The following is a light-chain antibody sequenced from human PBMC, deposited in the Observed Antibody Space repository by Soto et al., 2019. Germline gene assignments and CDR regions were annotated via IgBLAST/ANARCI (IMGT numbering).Light chain of an antibody. J-gene: IGKJ2*01. CDR2: KAS. CDR3: QQYNSYST. Sequence: DIQMTQSPSTLSASVGDRITITCRASQSISNLLAWYQQKPGKDPKLLIYKASTLESGVPSRFSGSESGTEFTLTISGLQPDDFATYYCQQYNSYSTFGQGTKLEMK. V-gene: IGKV1-5*03. CDR1: QSISNL.